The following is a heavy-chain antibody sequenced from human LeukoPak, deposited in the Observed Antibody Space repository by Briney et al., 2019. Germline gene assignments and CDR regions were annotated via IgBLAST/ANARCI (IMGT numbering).Heavy chain of an antibody. CDR2: IRYDGTNK. CDR3: AKTGSGSYFSLDP. CDR1: GFTFSSYG. D-gene: IGHD1-26*01. J-gene: IGHJ5*02. V-gene: IGHV3-30*02. Sequence: GGSLRLSCAASGFTFSSYGMHWVRQAPGKGLEWVSFIRYDGTNKYYADSVKGRFTISGDNSKNTLYLQMNSLRAEDTAVYYCAKTGSGSYFSLDPWGQGTLVTVSS.